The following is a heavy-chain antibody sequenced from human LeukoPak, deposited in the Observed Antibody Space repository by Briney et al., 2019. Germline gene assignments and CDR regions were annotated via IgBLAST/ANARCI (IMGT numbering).Heavy chain of an antibody. D-gene: IGHD3-22*01. Sequence: GASVKVSCKASGYTFTSYGISWVRQAPGQGLEWMGWISAYNGNTNYAQKLQGRVTMTTDTSTSTAYMELRSLRSDDTAVYYCAREPPALWSSGQRLDYWGQGTLVTVSS. CDR2: ISAYNGNT. V-gene: IGHV1-18*01. J-gene: IGHJ4*02. CDR1: GYTFTSYG. CDR3: AREPPALWSSGQRLDY.